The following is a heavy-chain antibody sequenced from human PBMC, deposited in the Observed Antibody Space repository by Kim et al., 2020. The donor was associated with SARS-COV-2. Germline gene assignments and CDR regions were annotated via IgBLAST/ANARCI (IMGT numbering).Heavy chain of an antibody. D-gene: IGHD3-3*01. CDR1: GFIFSDTG. J-gene: IGHJ4*02. CDR2: ITYDGSKT. Sequence: GGSLRLSCAAAGFIFSDTGMHWVRQAPGKGLEWVALITYDGSKTYYADSVRGRFTISRDNSKSVLYLQMDNLRSEDTAMYYCAKRMESAFDSWGQGALVT. CDR3: AKRMESAFDS. V-gene: IGHV3-30*18.